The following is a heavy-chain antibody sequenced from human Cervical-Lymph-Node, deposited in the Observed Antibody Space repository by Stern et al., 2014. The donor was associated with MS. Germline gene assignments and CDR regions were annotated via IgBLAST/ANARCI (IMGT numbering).Heavy chain of an antibody. Sequence: QVQLVQSGAEVKKPGSSEKVSCKASGGTFSSYDFSWVRQAPGQGLEWVGGIIPIIGTANYAQKFQGRVTITADDSIKTAYMEVSSLRSEDTAVYYCARDQRHYGSGHYAFDIWGQGTMVTVSS. CDR1: GGTFSSYD. J-gene: IGHJ3*02. V-gene: IGHV1-69*01. D-gene: IGHD3-10*01. CDR3: ARDQRHYGSGHYAFDI. CDR2: IIPIIGTA.